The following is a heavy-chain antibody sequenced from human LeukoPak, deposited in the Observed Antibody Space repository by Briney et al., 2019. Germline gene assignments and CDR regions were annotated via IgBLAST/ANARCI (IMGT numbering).Heavy chain of an antibody. V-gene: IGHV3-48*01. CDR1: GFTFSSYS. D-gene: IGHD3-10*01. CDR2: ISSSSSTI. CDR3: AKVRDGSGSYYS. J-gene: IGHJ5*02. Sequence: GGSLRLSCAASGFTFSSYSMNWVRQAPGKGLEWVSYISSSSSTIYYADSVKGRFTISRDNSKNTLYLQMNSLRAEDTAVYYCAKVRDGSGSYYSWGQGTLVTVSS.